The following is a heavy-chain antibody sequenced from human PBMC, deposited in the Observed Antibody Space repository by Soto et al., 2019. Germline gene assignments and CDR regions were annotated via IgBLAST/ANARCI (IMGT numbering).Heavy chain of an antibody. CDR1: GYTFTSYG. Sequence: ASVKVSCKASGYTFTSYGISWVRQAPGQGLEWMGWISAYNSNANYAQKLQGRVTMTTDTSTSTAYMELRSLRSDDTAVYYCARDSTYGYDILTGYYMDYWGQGTLVTVSS. V-gene: IGHV1-18*01. J-gene: IGHJ4*02. CDR3: ARDSTYGYDILTGYYMDY. CDR2: ISAYNSNA. D-gene: IGHD3-9*01.